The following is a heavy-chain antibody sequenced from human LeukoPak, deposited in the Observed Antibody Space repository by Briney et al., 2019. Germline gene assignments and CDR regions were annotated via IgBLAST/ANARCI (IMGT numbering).Heavy chain of an antibody. D-gene: IGHD2-2*01. Sequence: SETLSLTCTVSGGSINDFYWTWIRQPPGKGLEWIGEIYHSGSTNYNPSLKSRVTISVDKSKNQFSLKLSSVTAADTAVYYCARVGCSSTSCGPWGQGTLVTVSS. V-gene: IGHV4-34*01. CDR1: GGSINDFY. CDR2: IYHSGST. CDR3: ARVGCSSTSCGP. J-gene: IGHJ5*02.